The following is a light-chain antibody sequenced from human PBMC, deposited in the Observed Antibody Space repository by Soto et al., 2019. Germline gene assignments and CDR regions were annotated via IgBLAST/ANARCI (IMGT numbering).Light chain of an antibody. V-gene: IGKV1-5*01. Sequence: DIQMTQSPSTLSASIGDRVTVTCRASQTINNWLAWYQQKPGNAPNLLIYDASTLEGEVPSRFGASGSGTDFTLTITSLQPDDSATYYCQQYNSYPWTFGQGTKVEI. CDR3: QQYNSYPWT. J-gene: IGKJ1*01. CDR2: DAS. CDR1: QTINNW.